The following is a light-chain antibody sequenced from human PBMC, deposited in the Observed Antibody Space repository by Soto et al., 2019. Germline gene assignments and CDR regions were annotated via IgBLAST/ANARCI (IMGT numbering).Light chain of an antibody. CDR1: QSVSSY. CDR2: DAS. V-gene: IGKV3-11*01. J-gene: IGKJ2*01. CDR3: QQRSNWPPDT. Sequence: EIVLTQSPATLSLSPGERATLSCRASQSVSSYLAWYQQKPGQAPRLLIYDASNRATGIPARFSGSGSGTDFTLTISRVEPEDFAVYYCQQRSNWPPDTFGQGTKLEIK.